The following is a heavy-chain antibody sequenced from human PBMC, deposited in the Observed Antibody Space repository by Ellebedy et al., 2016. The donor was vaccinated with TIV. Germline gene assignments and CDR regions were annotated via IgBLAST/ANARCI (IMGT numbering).Heavy chain of an antibody. CDR1: GYSFTSYW. CDR2: IDPSDSYT. J-gene: IGHJ4*02. CDR3: ARNVRAGSGSYYNPGPSGY. D-gene: IGHD3-10*01. Sequence: GESLKISCKGSGYSFTSYWISWVRQMPGKGLEWMGRIDPSDSYTNYSPSFQGHVTISADKSISTAYLQWSSLKASDTAMYYCARNVRAGSGSYYNPGPSGYWGQGTLVTVSS. V-gene: IGHV5-10-1*01.